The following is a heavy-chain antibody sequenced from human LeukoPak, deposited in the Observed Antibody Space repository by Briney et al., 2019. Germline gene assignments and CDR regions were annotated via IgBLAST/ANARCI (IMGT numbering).Heavy chain of an antibody. J-gene: IGHJ4*02. D-gene: IGHD2-2*01. V-gene: IGHV3-74*01. CDR1: GFTFSSYW. Sequence: SWGSLRLSCAASGFTFSSYWMHWVRQAPRKGLVWVSRINHDGSSTSYADSVKGRSTIPRNLAKNTLFLQMDSLTAEDTAVYYCTRDLRYCTSTSCYDPYFDYWDQGTLVTVSS. CDR3: TRDLRYCTSTSCYDPYFDY. CDR2: INHDGSST.